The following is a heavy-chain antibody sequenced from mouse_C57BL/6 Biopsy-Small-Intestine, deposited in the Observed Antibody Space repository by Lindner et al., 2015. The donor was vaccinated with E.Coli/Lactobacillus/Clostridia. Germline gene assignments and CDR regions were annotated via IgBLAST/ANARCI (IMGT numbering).Heavy chain of an antibody. V-gene: IGHV1-81*01. D-gene: IGHD2-2*01. CDR3: ARGGYDAYFDH. J-gene: IGHJ2*01. CDR1: DFTFTSYG. CDR2: IYPRSDNT. Sequence: QLQESGAELARPGASVQLSCKASDFTFTSYGISWVKQRTGQGLEWIGEIYPRSDNTKYNEKFKGRATLTADKSSITAYMELRSLTSEDSAVYFCARGGYDAYFDHWGQGTTLTVSS.